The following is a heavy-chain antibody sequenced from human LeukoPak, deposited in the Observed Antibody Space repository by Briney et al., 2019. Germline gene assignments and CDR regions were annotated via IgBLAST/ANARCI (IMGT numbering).Heavy chain of an antibody. Sequence: GGSLRLSCAASGFSIKTDSLNWVRQAPGKGQEWVSSITSGSSDVYYAESVQGRFTISRDDAKNSLYLQMTRLRAEDTAVYYCARDSTGTTFYYGMDVWGQGTTVTVSS. CDR2: ITSGSSDV. CDR3: ARDSTGTTFYYGMDV. J-gene: IGHJ6*02. V-gene: IGHV3-21*01. D-gene: IGHD1-1*01. CDR1: GFSIKTDS.